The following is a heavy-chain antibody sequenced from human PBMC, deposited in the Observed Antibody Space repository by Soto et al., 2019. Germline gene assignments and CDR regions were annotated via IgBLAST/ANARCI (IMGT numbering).Heavy chain of an antibody. CDR2: ISGSGGST. D-gene: IGHD3-22*01. J-gene: IGHJ4*02. V-gene: IGHV3-23*01. CDR3: AKEYYYDSSGYFTTLFLFDY. Sequence: GGSLRLSCAASGFTFSSYAMSWVRQAPGKGLEWVSAISGSGGSTYYADSVKGRFTISRDNSKNTLYRQMNSLRAEDTAVYYCAKEYYYDSSGYFTTLFLFDYWGQGTLVTVSS. CDR1: GFTFSSYA.